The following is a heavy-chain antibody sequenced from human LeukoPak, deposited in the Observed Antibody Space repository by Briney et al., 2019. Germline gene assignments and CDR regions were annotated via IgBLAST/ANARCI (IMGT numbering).Heavy chain of an antibody. CDR1: GGTFSSYA. CDR3: ASYGSGSYHLDY. D-gene: IGHD3-10*01. Sequence: ASVKVSCKASGGTFSSYAISWVRQAPGQGLEWMGRIIPILGIANYAQKFQGRVTITADKSTSTAYMELRSLRSEDTAVYYCASYGSGSYHLDYWGQGTLVTVSS. J-gene: IGHJ4*02. V-gene: IGHV1-69*04. CDR2: IIPILGIA.